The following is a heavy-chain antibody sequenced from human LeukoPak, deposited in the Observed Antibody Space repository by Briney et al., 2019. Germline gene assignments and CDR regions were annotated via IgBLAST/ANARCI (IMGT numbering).Heavy chain of an antibody. D-gene: IGHD6-19*01. Sequence: GASVKVSCKASGYTFTGYYMHWVRQAPGQGLEWMGWINPNSGGTNYARKFQGRVTMTRDTSISTAYMELSRLRSDDTAVYYCARDPLQWLVQYYFDYWGQGTLVTVSS. J-gene: IGHJ4*02. CDR1: GYTFTGYY. CDR3: ARDPLQWLVQYYFDY. CDR2: INPNSGGT. V-gene: IGHV1-2*02.